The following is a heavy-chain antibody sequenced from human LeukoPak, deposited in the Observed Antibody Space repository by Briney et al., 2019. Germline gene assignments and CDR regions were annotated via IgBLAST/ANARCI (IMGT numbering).Heavy chain of an antibody. CDR1: GFTFSSYA. J-gene: IGHJ4*02. Sequence: GGSLRLSCAASGFTFSSYAMSWVRQAPGKGLEWVSAISGSGGSTYHADSVKGRFTISRDNSKNTLYLQMNSLRAEDTAVYYCAKDSLIVVVITFAYWGQGTLVTVSS. D-gene: IGHD3-22*01. CDR3: AKDSLIVVVITFAY. V-gene: IGHV3-23*01. CDR2: ISGSGGST.